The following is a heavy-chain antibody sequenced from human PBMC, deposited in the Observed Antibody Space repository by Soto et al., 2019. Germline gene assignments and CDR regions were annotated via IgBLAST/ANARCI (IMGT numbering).Heavy chain of an antibody. V-gene: IGHV4-31*03. D-gene: IGHD6-13*01. CDR3: AGGAARQYYYYYYGMDV. CDR2: IYFSGST. CDR1: GGSISSGDYY. J-gene: IGHJ6*02. Sequence: SETLSLTCTVSGGSISSGDYYWSWIRQHPGKGLEWIGYIYFSGSTYYNPSLKSRVTISIDTSENQFSLELSSMTAADTAVYYCAGGAARQYYYYYYGMDVWGQGTTVTVSS.